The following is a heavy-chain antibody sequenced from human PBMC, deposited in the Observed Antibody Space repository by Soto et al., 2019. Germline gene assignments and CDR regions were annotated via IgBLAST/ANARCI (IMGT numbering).Heavy chain of an antibody. CDR3: AKESYNRRTDFDY. J-gene: IGHJ4*02. CDR1: GFTVSSNY. V-gene: IGHV3-53*01. D-gene: IGHD3-10*01. Sequence: SCAASGFTVSSNYMSWVRQAPGKGLEWVSVIYSGGSAYYTDSVKGRFTISRDNSKNTLYLQMNSLRAEDTALYYCAKESYNRRTDFDYWGQGTLVTVSS. CDR2: IYSGGSA.